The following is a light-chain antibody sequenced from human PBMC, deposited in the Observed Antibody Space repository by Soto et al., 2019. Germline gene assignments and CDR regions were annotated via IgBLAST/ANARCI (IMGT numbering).Light chain of an antibody. CDR2: DDS. CDR1: NIGSKS. Sequence: SYELTQPPSVSVAPGQTVRVTCGGKNIGSKSVHWYQQKPGQAPVLVVYDDSDRPSRIPERFSGSNSGNTATLTISRVEAGDEDEYHCQVWDRISHLYVFGSGTMVTFL. CDR3: QVWDRISHLYV. J-gene: IGLJ1*01. V-gene: IGLV3-21*02.